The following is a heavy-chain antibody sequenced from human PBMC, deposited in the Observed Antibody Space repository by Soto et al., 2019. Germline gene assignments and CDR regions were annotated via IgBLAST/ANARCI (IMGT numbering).Heavy chain of an antibody. CDR1: GGSISSGGYY. J-gene: IGHJ4*02. Sequence: QVQLQESGPGLVKPSQTLSLTCTVSGGSISSGGYYWSWIRQHPGKGLEWIGYIYYSGSTYYNPSHKTXXTXSXXTSKSQFSLKLSSVTAADTAVYYCAREPGGGNFDYWGQGTLVTVSS. CDR3: AREPGGGNFDY. V-gene: IGHV4-31*03. CDR2: IYYSGST. D-gene: IGHD6-25*01.